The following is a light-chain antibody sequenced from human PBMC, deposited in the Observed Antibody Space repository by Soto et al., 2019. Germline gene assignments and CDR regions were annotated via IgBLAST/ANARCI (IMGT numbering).Light chain of an antibody. Sequence: EIVLTQSPATLSLSPGESAVLSCRASQSVGSYLAWLQQMPGQAPRLLIYDATNRANDIPARVSGSGSGTDFTLTISSLEPEDSALYVCLQRVSGPHTFGPGTKVEIK. CDR2: DAT. CDR3: LQRVSGPHT. CDR1: QSVGSY. J-gene: IGKJ3*01. V-gene: IGKV3-11*01.